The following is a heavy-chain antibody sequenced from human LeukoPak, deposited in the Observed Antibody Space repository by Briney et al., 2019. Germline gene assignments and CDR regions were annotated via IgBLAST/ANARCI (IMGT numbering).Heavy chain of an antibody. D-gene: IGHD3-10*01. V-gene: IGHV3-23*01. CDR3: ATYSSGSYSNAFDI. CDR2: ISSSGDTT. J-gene: IGHJ3*02. CDR1: GFTFSSYA. Sequence: GGSLILSCAASGFTFSSYAMSWVRQAPGKGLEWVSAISSSGDTTYYADSVKGRFTISRDNSKSTLYLQMNSLRAEETAVYYCATYSSGSYSNAFDIWGQGTMVTVSS.